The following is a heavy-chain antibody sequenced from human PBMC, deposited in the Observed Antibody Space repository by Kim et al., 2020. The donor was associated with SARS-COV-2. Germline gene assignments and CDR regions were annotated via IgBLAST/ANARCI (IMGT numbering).Heavy chain of an antibody. V-gene: IGHV3-11*05. CDR2: ISSTSLHT. J-gene: IGHJ4*02. D-gene: IGHD6-19*01. Sequence: GGSLRLSCAASGFTFSDYYMTWVRQAPGKGLEWVSYISSTSLHTNYADSVKGRFTVSRDNAKNSLYLQIDSLRAEDTAVYYCARVSISGWYSDYWGQGTLVTVSS. CDR1: GFTFSDYY. CDR3: ARVSISGWYSDY.